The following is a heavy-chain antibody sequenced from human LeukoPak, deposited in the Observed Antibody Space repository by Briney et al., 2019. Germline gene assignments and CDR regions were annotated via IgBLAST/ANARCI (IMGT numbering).Heavy chain of an antibody. D-gene: IGHD1-26*01. CDR3: ASGAGGWELLTKSTFDY. CDR1: GFTFGSYA. CDR2: ISYDGTNE. V-gene: IGHV3-30*04. J-gene: IGHJ4*02. Sequence: GGSRRLSCAASGFTFGSYAIHWVRQAPGKGLEWMAVISYDGTNEYYADSVKGRFTISRDNSKNTLYLQMNSLRAEDTAVYYCASGAGGWELLTKSTFDYWGQGTLVTVSS.